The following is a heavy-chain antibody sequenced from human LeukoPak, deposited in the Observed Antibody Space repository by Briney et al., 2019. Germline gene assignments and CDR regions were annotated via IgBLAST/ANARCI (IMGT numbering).Heavy chain of an antibody. CDR1: GGSISSSSYY. D-gene: IGHD6-19*01. J-gene: IGHJ4*02. Sequence: PSETLSLTCTVSGGSISSSSYYWGWIRQPPGKGLEWIGSIYYSGSTYYNPSLKSRVTISVDTSKNQFSLKLSSVTAADTAVYYCARARQQWLVRYYFDYWGQGTLVTVSS. CDR3: ARARQQWLVRYYFDY. CDR2: IYYSGST. V-gene: IGHV4-39*01.